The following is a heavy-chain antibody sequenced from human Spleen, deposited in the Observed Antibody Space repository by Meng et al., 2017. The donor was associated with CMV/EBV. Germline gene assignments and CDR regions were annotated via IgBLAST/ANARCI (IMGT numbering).Heavy chain of an antibody. D-gene: IGHD2-2*01. Sequence: ASVKVSCKASGYTLTSYGISWVRQAPGQGLEWMGWINAYNGNRDYAQKLQGRVTMTTDTSTSTAYMELRSLRSDDTAVYYCARVQVVPAANHYYYYGMDVWGQGTTVTVSS. CDR1: GYTLTSYG. J-gene: IGHJ6*02. CDR3: ARVQVVPAANHYYYYGMDV. V-gene: IGHV1-18*01. CDR2: INAYNGNR.